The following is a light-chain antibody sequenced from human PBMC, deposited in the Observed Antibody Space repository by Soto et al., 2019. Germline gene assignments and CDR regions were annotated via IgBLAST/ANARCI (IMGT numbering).Light chain of an antibody. J-gene: IGKJ1*01. CDR2: KAS. CDR3: QQYEHSWT. Sequence: DIQVTQSPSTLSASVGDRVTIACRASQNINTWLAWYQQKPWKAPKLLIYKASNLESRVPARFSGSGSGTEFTLTSSSLQPDDFATYYCQQYEHSWTFGQGTKVASK. V-gene: IGKV1-5*03. CDR1: QNINTW.